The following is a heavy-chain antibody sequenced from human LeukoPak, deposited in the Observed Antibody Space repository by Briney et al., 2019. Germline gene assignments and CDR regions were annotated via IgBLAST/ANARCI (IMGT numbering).Heavy chain of an antibody. D-gene: IGHD6-13*01. V-gene: IGHV4-59*01. CDR2: IYYSGST. Sequence: PSETLSLTCTVSGGSISSYYWSWIRQPPGKGLEWIGYIYYSGSTNYNPSLKSRVTISVDTSKNQFSLKLSSVTAADTAVYYCARVRIAAAGYYFDCWGQGTLVTVSS. CDR3: ARVRIAAAGYYFDC. J-gene: IGHJ4*02. CDR1: GGSISSYY.